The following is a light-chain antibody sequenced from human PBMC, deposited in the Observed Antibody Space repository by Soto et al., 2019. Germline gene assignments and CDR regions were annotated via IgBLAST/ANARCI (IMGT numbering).Light chain of an antibody. Sequence: EIVLTQSPATLSLSPGERVTLSCRASQSISSYLAWYQQKPGQAPRLLIYDAFNRATGIPARFSGSGSGTDFTLTITSLEPEDFAVYYCQQRSDWPITFGHGTRLEIK. CDR3: QQRSDWPIT. CDR2: DAF. CDR1: QSISSY. J-gene: IGKJ5*01. V-gene: IGKV3-11*01.